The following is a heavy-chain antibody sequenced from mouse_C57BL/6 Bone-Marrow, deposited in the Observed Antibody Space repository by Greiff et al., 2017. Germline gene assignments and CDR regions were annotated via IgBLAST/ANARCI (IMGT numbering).Heavy chain of an antibody. D-gene: IGHD2-4*01. CDR3: ARGGLRRFAY. V-gene: IGHV2-2*01. CDR1: GFSLTSYG. CDR2: IWSGGSS. J-gene: IGHJ3*01. Sequence: VQLQQSGPGLVQPSQSLSITCTVSGFSLTSYGVHWVRQSPGKGLEWLGVIWSGGSSDYNAAFISSLSISKDNSKSQVFFKMNSLQADDTAIYYCARGGLRRFAYWGQGTLVTVSA.